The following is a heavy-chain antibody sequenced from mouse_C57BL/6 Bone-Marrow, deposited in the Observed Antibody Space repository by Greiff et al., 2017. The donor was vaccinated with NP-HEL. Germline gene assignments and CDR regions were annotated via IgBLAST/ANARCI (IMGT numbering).Heavy chain of an antibody. CDR1: GYAFTSYW. Sequence: QVQLQQSGAELVKPGASVKISCTASGYAFTSYWMNWVKQRPGKGLEWIGQIYPGDGDTNYNGKFKGKATLTADTSSSTAYMQLSSLTSEDSAVYLCERESTTVVANWYFDVWGTGTTVTVSS. J-gene: IGHJ1*03. CDR3: ERESTTVVANWYFDV. D-gene: IGHD1-1*01. V-gene: IGHV1-80*01. CDR2: IYPGDGDT.